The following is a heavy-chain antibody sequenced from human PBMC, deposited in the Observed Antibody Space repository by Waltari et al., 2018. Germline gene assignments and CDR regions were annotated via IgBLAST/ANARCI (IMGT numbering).Heavy chain of an antibody. CDR1: GFTVTNYY. CDR2: IYSAVTT. J-gene: IGHJ4*02. D-gene: IGHD2-21*02. CDR3: ARGNTASLDY. V-gene: IGHV3-53*01. Sequence: HLVESGGGLIQPGGSLRLSCAASGFTVTNYYMSWVRQAPGRGLEGVSVIYSAVTTYYADSVKGRFTISRDTFRNTLYLQMDNLRPDDTAVYYCARGNTASLDYWGQGTLVTVSS.